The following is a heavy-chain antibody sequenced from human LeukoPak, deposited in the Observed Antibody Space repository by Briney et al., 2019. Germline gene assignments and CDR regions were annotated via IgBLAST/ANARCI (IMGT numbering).Heavy chain of an antibody. CDR1: GFTFSTYS. CDR3: ARDQDWNDRGGLDY. V-gene: IGHV3-21*01. Sequence: SGGSLRLSCAASGFTFSTYSMNWVRQAPGKGLEWVSFISTSSSYIYYADSVKGRFTISRDNSKNSLYLQMNSLRAEDTAVYYCARDQDWNDRGGLDYWGQGTLVIVSS. J-gene: IGHJ4*02. CDR2: ISTSSSYI. D-gene: IGHD1-1*01.